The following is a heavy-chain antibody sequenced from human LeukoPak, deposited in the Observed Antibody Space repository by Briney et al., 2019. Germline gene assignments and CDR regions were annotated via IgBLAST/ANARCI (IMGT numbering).Heavy chain of an antibody. D-gene: IGHD2-15*01. V-gene: IGHV4-4*07. Sequence: PSETLSLTCTVSGGSISSYYWSWIRQPAGKGLEWIGRIYTSGSTNYNPSLTSRVTMSVDTSKNQCSLKLSSVSAADTAVYYFARVSGALDYLDYWGQGTLVTVSS. CDR3: ARVSGALDYLDY. CDR2: IYTSGST. CDR1: GGSISSYY. J-gene: IGHJ4*02.